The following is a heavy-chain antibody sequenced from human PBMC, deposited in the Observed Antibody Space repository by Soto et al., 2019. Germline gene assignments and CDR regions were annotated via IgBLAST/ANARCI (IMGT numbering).Heavy chain of an antibody. V-gene: IGHV4-34*01. CDR3: ASRKQWLVGGT. D-gene: IGHD6-19*01. Sequence: QVQLQQWGAGLLKPSETLSLTCAVYGGSFSGYYWSWIRQPPGKGLEWIGEINHSGSTNYNPSLKSRVTISVDTSKNQFSLKLSSVTAADTAVYYCASRKQWLVGGTWGQGTLVTVSS. CDR2: INHSGST. J-gene: IGHJ5*02. CDR1: GGSFSGYY.